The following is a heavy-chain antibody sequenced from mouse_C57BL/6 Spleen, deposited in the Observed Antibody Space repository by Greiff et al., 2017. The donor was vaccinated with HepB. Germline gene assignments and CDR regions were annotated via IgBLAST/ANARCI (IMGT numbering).Heavy chain of an antibody. CDR1: GFSLTSYG. CDR3: ARSHYYGSSYVFAY. V-gene: IGHV2-6*03. D-gene: IGHD1-1*01. CDR2: IWSDGST. Sequence: QVQLQQSGPGLVAPSQSLSITCTVSGFSLTSYGVHWVRQPPGKGLEWLVVIWSDGSTTYNSALKSRLSISKDNSKSQVFLKMNSLQTDDTAMYYCARSHYYGSSYVFAYWGQGTLVTVSA. J-gene: IGHJ3*01.